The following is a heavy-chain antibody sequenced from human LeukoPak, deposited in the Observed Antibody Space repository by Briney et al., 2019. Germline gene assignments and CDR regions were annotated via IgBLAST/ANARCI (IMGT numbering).Heavy chain of an antibody. D-gene: IGHD4-11*01. CDR3: ARLGRGDYSNWFDP. CDR1: GGSISSGGYS. CDR2: IYHSGST. Sequence: SQTLSPTCAVSGGSISSGGYSWSWIRQPPGKGLEWIGYIYHSGSTYYNPSLKSRVTISVDRSKNQFSLKLSSVTAADTAVYYCARLGRGDYSNWFDPWGQEPWSPSPQ. J-gene: IGHJ5*02. V-gene: IGHV4-30-2*01.